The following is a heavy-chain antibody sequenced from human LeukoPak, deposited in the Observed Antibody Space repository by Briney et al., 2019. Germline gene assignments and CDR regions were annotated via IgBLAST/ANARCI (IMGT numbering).Heavy chain of an antibody. J-gene: IGHJ4*02. CDR1: GYTFTGDY. D-gene: IGHD3-22*01. CDR2: INPSSGGT. V-gene: IGHV1-2*02. Sequence: ASVKVSCKASGYTFTGDYMHWVRQAPGQGLEWMGWINPSSGGTNYAQKFQGRVTMTRDTSISTAYMELSRLRSDDTAVYYWARDPGYYDSSGYFGYWGQGTLVTVSS. CDR3: ARDPGYYDSSGYFGY.